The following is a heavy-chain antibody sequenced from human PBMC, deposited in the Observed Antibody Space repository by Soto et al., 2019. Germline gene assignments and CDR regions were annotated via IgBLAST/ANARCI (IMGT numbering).Heavy chain of an antibody. Sequence: QVQLQESGPGLVKPSGTLSLTCAVSGGSISSSNWWSWVRQPPGKGLEWIGEIYHSGNTNYNPSLTSRVNMAVDKSRNQFSLKLSSVTAADTAVYYCARRWGEGRVDYWGQGTLVTVSS. CDR1: GGSISSSNW. CDR2: IYHSGNT. CDR3: ARRWGEGRVDY. D-gene: IGHD3-10*01. V-gene: IGHV4-4*02. J-gene: IGHJ4*02.